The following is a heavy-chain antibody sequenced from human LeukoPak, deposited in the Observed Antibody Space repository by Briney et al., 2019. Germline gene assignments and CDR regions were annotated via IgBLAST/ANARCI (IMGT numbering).Heavy chain of an antibody. CDR2: ISPYNGDT. CDR1: GYTFTSHG. V-gene: IGHV1-18*01. CDR3: ARGSPGPLDP. J-gene: IGHJ5*02. Sequence: GASVNVSCSASGYTFTSHGINWVRQAPGQGLEWMGWISPYNGDTNYAQIFQGRVTLTTDTSTTTSLMDLRSLRPDDTAVYYCARGSPGPLDPWGQGTLVTVSS.